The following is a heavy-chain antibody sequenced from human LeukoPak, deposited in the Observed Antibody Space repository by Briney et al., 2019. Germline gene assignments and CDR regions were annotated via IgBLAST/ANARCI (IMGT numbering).Heavy chain of an antibody. D-gene: IGHD6-13*01. CDR3: ARRDGSIAAAGTHSYYFDY. CDR1: GGSISSSSYY. J-gene: IGHJ4*02. V-gene: IGHV4-39*01. CDR2: IYYSGST. Sequence: SETLSLTCTVSGGSISSSSYYWGWIRQPPGKGLEWIGSIYYSGSTYYNPSLKSRVTISVDTSKNQFSLELSSVTAADTAVYYCARRDGSIAAAGTHSYYFDYWGQGTLVTVSS.